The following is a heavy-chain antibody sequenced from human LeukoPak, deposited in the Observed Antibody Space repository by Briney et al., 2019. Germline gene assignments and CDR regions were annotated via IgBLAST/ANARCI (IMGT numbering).Heavy chain of an antibody. CDR2: ISRSGSTT. V-gene: IGHV3-48*02. J-gene: IGHJ4*02. Sequence: PGGSLRLSCVGSGFTFSADRMNWVRQAPDKGLEWISYISRSGSTTYYGDSVKGRSTISRDNAKNSVFLQLNSLRDEDTAVYFCARDRPGKYYFDSWGQGALVIVSS. CDR3: ARDRPGKYYFDS. CDR1: GFTFSADR. D-gene: IGHD1-14*01.